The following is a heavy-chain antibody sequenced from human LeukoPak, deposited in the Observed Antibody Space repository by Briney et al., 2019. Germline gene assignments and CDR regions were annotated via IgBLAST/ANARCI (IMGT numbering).Heavy chain of an antibody. CDR2: IIPIFGIA. V-gene: IGHV1-69*04. CDR1: GGTFSSYA. J-gene: IGHJ4*02. D-gene: IGHD3-22*01. CDR3: ARAPHYYDSSGPQLLGYYFDY. Sequence: SVKVSCKASGGTFSSYAISWVRQAPGQGLEWMGRIIPIFGIANYAQKFQGRVTITADKSTSTAYMELSSLRSEDTAVYYCARAPHYYDSSGPQLLGYYFDYWGQGTLVTVSS.